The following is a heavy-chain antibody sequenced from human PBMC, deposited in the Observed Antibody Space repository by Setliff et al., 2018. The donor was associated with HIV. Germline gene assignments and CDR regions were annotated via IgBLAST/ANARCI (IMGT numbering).Heavy chain of an antibody. D-gene: IGHD5-18*01. CDR3: ARESTAMGLDN. V-gene: IGHV3-21*06. J-gene: IGHJ4*02. Sequence: LRLSCAASGFTFRSYRMNWVRQAPGKGLEWVSSISSGSSYIYYADSLKGRFIISRDNAKNSLYLQMNSLRAEDTAVYYCARESTAMGLDNWGPGTLVTVSS. CDR2: ISSGSSYI. CDR1: GFTFRSYR.